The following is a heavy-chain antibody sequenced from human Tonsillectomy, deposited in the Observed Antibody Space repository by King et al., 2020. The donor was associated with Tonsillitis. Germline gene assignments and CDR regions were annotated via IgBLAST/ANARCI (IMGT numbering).Heavy chain of an antibody. D-gene: IGHD2-15*01. CDR2: IYYSLST. CDR3: ARLTTVEYCSGGSCHGYYYGMAG. CDR1: GGPISSYY. J-gene: IGHJ6*02. Sequence: VQLQESGPGLVKPSETLSLTCTVSGGPISSYYWSWIRQPPGKVLEWIGYIYYSLSTNYNPSLKSRVTISVDTSNNQFSLKLIAVTASDTAVYYCARLTTVEYCSGGSCHGYYYGMAGWGQGTTVTVSS. V-gene: IGHV4-59*08.